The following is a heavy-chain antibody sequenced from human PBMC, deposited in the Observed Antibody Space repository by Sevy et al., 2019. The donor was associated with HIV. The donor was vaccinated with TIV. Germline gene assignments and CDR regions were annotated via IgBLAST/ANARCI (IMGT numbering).Heavy chain of an antibody. Sequence: GGSLRLSCAASGFTFSKYSMSWIRQTPGKGLEWVSTFSFGCGKINYADSVKGRFAISRDDSGNTFYLQMNSLRVEDTAIYYCAREGCTKPHDYWGQGTVVTVSS. D-gene: IGHD2-8*01. J-gene: IGHJ4*02. CDR3: AREGCTKPHDY. V-gene: IGHV3-23*01. CDR1: GFTFSKYS. CDR2: FSFGCGKI.